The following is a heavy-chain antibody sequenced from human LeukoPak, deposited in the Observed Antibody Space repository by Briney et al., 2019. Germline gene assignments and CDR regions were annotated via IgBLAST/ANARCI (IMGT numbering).Heavy chain of an antibody. V-gene: IGHV4-4*02. CDR1: GGSISSSNW. J-gene: IGHJ4*02. Sequence: PSGTLSLTCAVSGGSISSSNWWSWVRQPPGEGLEWIGEIYHSGSTNYNPSLKSRVTISVDKSKNQFSLKLSSVTAADTAVYYCASRQGIAAAGTGGFDYWGQGTLVTVSS. D-gene: IGHD6-13*01. CDR2: IYHSGST. CDR3: ASRQGIAAAGTGGFDY.